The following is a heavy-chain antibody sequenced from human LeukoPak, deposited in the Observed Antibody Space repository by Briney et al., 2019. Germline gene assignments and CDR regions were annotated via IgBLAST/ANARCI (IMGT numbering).Heavy chain of an antibody. Sequence: SETLSLTCAVSGGSISSGGYSWSWIRQPPGKGLEWIGYIYNSGSTYYNPSLKSRVTISVDRSKNQFSLKLNSVTAADTAVYYCARGVSMVRGRGWFDPWGQGTLVTVSS. D-gene: IGHD3-10*01. CDR3: ARGVSMVRGRGWFDP. CDR2: IYNSGST. CDR1: GGSISSGGYS. J-gene: IGHJ5*02. V-gene: IGHV4-30-2*01.